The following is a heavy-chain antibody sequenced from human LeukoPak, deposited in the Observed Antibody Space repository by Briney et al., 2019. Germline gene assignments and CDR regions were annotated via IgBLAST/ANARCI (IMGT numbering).Heavy chain of an antibody. J-gene: IGHJ4*02. CDR1: GFTFSDYY. D-gene: IGHD4-11*01. CDR2: IRIRAKGYTT. V-gene: IGHV3-72*01. CDR3: ATEGDYSNPINDY. Sequence: PGGSLRLSCAAPGFTFSDYYMDWVRQTPGKGLEWVGRIRIRAKGYTTDYGASVKGRFTISRDNAKNSLYLQMNSLRDEDTAVYYCATEGDYSNPINDYWGQGTLVTVSS.